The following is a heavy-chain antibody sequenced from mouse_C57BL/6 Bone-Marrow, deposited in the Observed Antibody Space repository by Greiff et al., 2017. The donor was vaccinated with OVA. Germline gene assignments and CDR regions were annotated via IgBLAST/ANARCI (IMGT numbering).Heavy chain of an antibody. J-gene: IGHJ4*01. D-gene: IGHD2-10*02. CDR1: GFTFSDYG. V-gene: IGHV5-17*01. CDR3: ARDLVDYYAMDY. Sequence: EVKVEESGGGLVKPGGSLKLSCAASGFTFSDYGMHWVRQAPEKGLEWVAYISSGSSTIYYADTVKGRFTISRDNAKDTLFLQMTSLRSEDTAMYYCARDLVDYYAMDYWGQGTSVTVSS. CDR2: ISSGSSTI.